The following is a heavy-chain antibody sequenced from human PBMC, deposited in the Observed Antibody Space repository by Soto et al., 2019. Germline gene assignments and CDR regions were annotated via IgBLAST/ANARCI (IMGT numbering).Heavy chain of an antibody. V-gene: IGHV3-30*18. D-gene: IGHD6-13*01. CDR1: GFTFSSYG. J-gene: IGHJ4*02. CDR2: ISYDGSNK. Sequence: PGGSLRLSCAASGFTFSSYGMHWVRQAPGKGLEWVGVISYDGSNKYYTNSVKGRFTISRDNSKNTLYLQMNSLMAEDTAVYYCAKYLDSSWLDYWGQGTMVTVSS. CDR3: AKYLDSSWLDY.